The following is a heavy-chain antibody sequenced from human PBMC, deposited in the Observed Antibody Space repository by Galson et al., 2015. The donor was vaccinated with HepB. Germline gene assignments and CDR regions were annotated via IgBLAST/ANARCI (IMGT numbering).Heavy chain of an antibody. J-gene: IGHJ3*02. CDR3: ARGPYFYDSSAKRSAFDI. CDR2: ISSYNGNT. CDR1: GYTFSSYG. D-gene: IGHD3-22*01. Sequence: SVKVSCKAFGYTFSSYGISWVRQAPGQGLEWMGWISSYNGNTNYAQKLQGRVTMTTDTSTSTAYMELRSLRSDDSALYYCARGPYFYDSSAKRSAFDIWGQGTMVTVSS. V-gene: IGHV1-18*01.